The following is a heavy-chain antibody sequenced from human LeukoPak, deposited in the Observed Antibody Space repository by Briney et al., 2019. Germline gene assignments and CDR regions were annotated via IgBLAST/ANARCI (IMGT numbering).Heavy chain of an antibody. J-gene: IGHJ6*03. CDR1: GGSISSYY. CDR2: IYYSGST. V-gene: IGHV4-59*01. Sequence: TSETLSLTCTVSGGSISSYYWSWIRQPPGKGLEWIGYIYYSGSTNYNPSLKSRVTISVDTSKNRFSLRLSSVTAADTAIYYCARVEEGYGSGRREDYFYYYMDVWGQGTTVTISS. CDR3: ARVEEGYGSGRREDYFYYYMDV. D-gene: IGHD3-10*01.